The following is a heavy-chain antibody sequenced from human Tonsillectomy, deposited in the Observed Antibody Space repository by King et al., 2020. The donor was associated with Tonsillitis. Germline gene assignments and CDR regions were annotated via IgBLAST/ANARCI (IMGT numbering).Heavy chain of an antibody. Sequence: VQLVESGGGLVQPGGSLRLSCAASGFTFSSYWMHWVRQAPGKGLVWVSRINSDGSSTSYADSVKGRFTISRDNAKNTLYLQMNSLRAEDTAVYYCAREVDSSSCYPRSDPWGQGPLVTVSS. CDR3: AREVDSSSCYPRSDP. V-gene: IGHV3-74*01. J-gene: IGHJ5*02. D-gene: IGHD6-13*01. CDR2: INSDGSST. CDR1: GFTFSSYW.